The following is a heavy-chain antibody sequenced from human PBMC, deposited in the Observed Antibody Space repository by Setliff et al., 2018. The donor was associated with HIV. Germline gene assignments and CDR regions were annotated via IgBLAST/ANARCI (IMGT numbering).Heavy chain of an antibody. J-gene: IGHJ3*02. D-gene: IGHD3-10*01. CDR1: GFTFSSYA. CDR2: INSGSSSI. V-gene: IGHV3-48*04. Sequence: GGSLRLSCAASGFTFSSYAMHWVRQAPGKGLEWVGFINSGSSSIFYGDSVKGRFTISRDDAKNSLLLHMNSLRAEDTAVYYCARETTGWFGELAAAFDIWGHGTLVTVSS. CDR3: ARETTGWFGELAAAFDI.